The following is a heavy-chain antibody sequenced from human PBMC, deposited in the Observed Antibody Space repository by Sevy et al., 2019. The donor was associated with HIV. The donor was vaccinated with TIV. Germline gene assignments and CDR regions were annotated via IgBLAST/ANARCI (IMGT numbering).Heavy chain of an antibody. D-gene: IGHD2-15*01. Sequence: GGSLRLSCAASGFTFSSYGMQWVRQAPGKGLEWVAVISYDGSNKYYADSVKGRFTISRDNSKNTLYLQMNSLRAEDTAVYYCAKEESDIVVVVAATHGDYEGFYFDYWGQGTLVTVSS. J-gene: IGHJ4*02. V-gene: IGHV3-30*18. CDR1: GFTFSSYG. CDR3: AKEESDIVVVVAATHGDYEGFYFDY. CDR2: ISYDGSNK.